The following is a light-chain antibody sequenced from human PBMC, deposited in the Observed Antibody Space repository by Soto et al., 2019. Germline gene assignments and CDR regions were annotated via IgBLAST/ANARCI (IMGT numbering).Light chain of an antibody. V-gene: IGLV2-23*01. J-gene: IGLJ2*01. CDR3: CSYAGTNTWV. CDR1: STNVGSSNF. CDR2: DGS. Sequence: QSALTQPASVSGSPGQSITISCTGTSTNVGSSNFVSWYQQYPGKAPRLVIYDGSKRPPGVSIRFSGPKSGNTASLTIAGLQTEDEADYYCCSYAGTNTWVFGGGTKLTVL.